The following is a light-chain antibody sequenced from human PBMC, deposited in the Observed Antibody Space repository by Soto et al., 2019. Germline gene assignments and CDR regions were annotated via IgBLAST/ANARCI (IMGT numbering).Light chain of an antibody. CDR2: WAS. V-gene: IGKV4-1*01. CDR1: QSVLYSSNNKNY. Sequence: DIVMTQSPDSLAVSLGERATINCKSSQSVLYSSNNKNYLAWYQQKPGQAPRLLIYWASTRESGVPDRFSGSGSGTEFTLTIISLQAEDVAAYYCQQYYSSPITFGQGTRLEIK. J-gene: IGKJ5*01. CDR3: QQYYSSPIT.